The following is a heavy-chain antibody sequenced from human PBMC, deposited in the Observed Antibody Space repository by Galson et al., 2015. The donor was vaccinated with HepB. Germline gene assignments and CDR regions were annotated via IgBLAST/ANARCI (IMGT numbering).Heavy chain of an antibody. CDR3: ARDSRWAEQQLANNY. J-gene: IGHJ4*02. V-gene: IGHV1-18*04. CDR1: GYTFISYG. D-gene: IGHD6-13*01. CDR2: ISAYNGNT. Sequence: SVKVSCKASGYTFISYGISWVRQAPGQGLEWMGWISAYNGNTNYAQKLQGRVTMTTDTSTSTAYMELRSLRSDDTAVYYCARDSRWAEQQLANNYWGQGTLVTVSS.